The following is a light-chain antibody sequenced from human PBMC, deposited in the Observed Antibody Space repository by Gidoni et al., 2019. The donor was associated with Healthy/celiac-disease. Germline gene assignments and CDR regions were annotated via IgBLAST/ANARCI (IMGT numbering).Light chain of an antibody. J-gene: IGLJ2*01. CDR3: NSRDSSGNLYVV. CDR1: SLRSYY. Sequence: SSELTQDPAVSVALGQTVRITCQADSLRSYYASWHQQKPGQAPVLVIYGKNNRPSGIPDRFSGSSSGNTASLTITGAQAEDEADYYCNSRDSSGNLYVVFGGGTKLTVL. V-gene: IGLV3-19*01. CDR2: GKN.